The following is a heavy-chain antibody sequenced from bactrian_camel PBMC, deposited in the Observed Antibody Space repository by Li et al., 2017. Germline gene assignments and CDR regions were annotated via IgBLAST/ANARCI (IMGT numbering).Heavy chain of an antibody. J-gene: IGHJ4*01. CDR3: VKAGRTEMRRAKST. CDR1: GFTFSNYY. CDR2: ILSDGET. D-gene: IGHD1*01. V-gene: IGHV3S10*01. Sequence: VQLVESGGALVQPGGSLRLSCAASGFTFSNYYMSWVRQAPGKGLEWLSTILSDGETYYGDSVKGRFTISRDSAKNVVYLQMNSLKSEDTALYYCVKAGRTEMRRAKSTGARGPRSPSP.